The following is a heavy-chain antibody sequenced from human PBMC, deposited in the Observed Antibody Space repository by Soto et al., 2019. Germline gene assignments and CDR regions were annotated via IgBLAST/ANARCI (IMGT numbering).Heavy chain of an antibody. Sequence: QVPLVESGGGLVKPGGSLRLSCVVSAFSFSDYYVSWIRQTPEKGLECISYISSDGTSTYYADSVKGRFTISRDNAKNALYLQMDSRRVDDTAVSYCGGGHQSFPYGGPGTLVPVSS. CDR1: AFSFSDYY. CDR2: ISSDGTST. D-gene: IGHD3-10*01. CDR3: GGGHQSFPY. V-gene: IGHV3-11*01. J-gene: IGHJ1*01.